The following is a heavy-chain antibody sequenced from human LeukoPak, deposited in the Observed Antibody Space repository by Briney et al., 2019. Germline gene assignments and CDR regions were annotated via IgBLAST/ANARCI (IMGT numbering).Heavy chain of an antibody. D-gene: IGHD3-9*01. V-gene: IGHV3-23*01. CDR2: ISGSGGST. Sequence: GGTLRLSCAASGFTFSSYGMSWVRQAPGKGLEWVSAISGSGGSTYYADSVKGRFTISRDNSKNTLYLQMNSLRAEDTAVYYCARVYYDILTGYYNYFDYWGQGTLVTVSS. CDR3: ARVYYDILTGYYNYFDY. CDR1: GFTFSSYG. J-gene: IGHJ4*02.